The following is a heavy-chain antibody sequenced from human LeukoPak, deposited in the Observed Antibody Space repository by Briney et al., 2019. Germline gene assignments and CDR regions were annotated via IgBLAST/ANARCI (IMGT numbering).Heavy chain of an antibody. CDR3: AKGSLGSWYYFDY. D-gene: IGHD6-13*01. V-gene: IGHV3-23*01. Sequence: GGSLRLSCAASGFTVGSSAVSWVRQAPGKGPEWGSTFSRSAPDTYYADCVKGRFTIFRDNSKYAQYLQMNSLRAEDTAVYYGAKGSLGSWYYFDYWGQGTLVTVSS. J-gene: IGHJ4*02. CDR2: FSRSAPDT. CDR1: GFTVGSSA.